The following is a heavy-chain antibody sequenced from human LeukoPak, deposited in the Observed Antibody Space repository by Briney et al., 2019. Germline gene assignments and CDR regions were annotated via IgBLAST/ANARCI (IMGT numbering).Heavy chain of an antibody. Sequence: ASVKVSCKASGGTFSSYAISWVRQAPGQGLEWMGGIIPIFGTANYAQKFQGRVTITADESTSTAYVELSSLRSEDTAVYYCARAVVPAATNDAFDIWGQGTMVTVSS. J-gene: IGHJ3*02. D-gene: IGHD2-2*01. V-gene: IGHV1-69*13. CDR3: ARAVVPAATNDAFDI. CDR1: GGTFSSYA. CDR2: IIPIFGTA.